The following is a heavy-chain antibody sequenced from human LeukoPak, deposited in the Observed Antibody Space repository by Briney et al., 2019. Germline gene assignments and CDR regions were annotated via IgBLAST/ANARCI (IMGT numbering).Heavy chain of an antibody. CDR3: AREGDIVLMSAFDI. J-gene: IGHJ3*02. Sequence: PGASVKVSCQASGYTFTDYYMHWVRQAPGQGLEWMGWINPNSGGTNYAQKFQGRVPMTRDTSISTAYMELSRLRSDDTAVYYCAREGDIVLMSAFDIWGQGTMVTVSS. CDR1: GYTFTDYY. V-gene: IGHV1-2*02. CDR2: INPNSGGT. D-gene: IGHD2-8*01.